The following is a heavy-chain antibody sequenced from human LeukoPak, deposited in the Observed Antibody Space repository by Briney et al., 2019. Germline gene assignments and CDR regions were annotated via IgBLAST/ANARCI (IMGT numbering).Heavy chain of an antibody. Sequence: PGGSLRLSCTASGFTVTYNYMSWVRQTPGKGLEWVSVMYAGDGGAYYADSVKGRFIISRDNAKNSLYLQMNSLRAEDTAVYYCARDSGILTGYYYYYDYGMDVWGQGTTVTVSS. CDR1: GFTVTYNY. CDR2: MYAGDGGA. V-gene: IGHV3-66*01. D-gene: IGHD3-9*01. J-gene: IGHJ6*02. CDR3: ARDSGILTGYYYYYDYGMDV.